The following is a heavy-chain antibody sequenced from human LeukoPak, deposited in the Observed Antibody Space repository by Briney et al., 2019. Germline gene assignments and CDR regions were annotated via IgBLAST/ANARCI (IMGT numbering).Heavy chain of an antibody. CDR1: GFTFDDYA. CDR3: AKDWLSGNYYYFDY. J-gene: IGHJ4*02. Sequence: GGSLRLSCAASGFTFDDYAMHWVRQAPGKGLEWVSGISWNSGSIGYADSVKGRFTISRDTSKNTLYLQMNSLRADDTAVYYCAKDWLSGNYYYFDYWGQGTLVTVSS. D-gene: IGHD1-26*01. CDR2: ISWNSGSI. V-gene: IGHV3-9*01.